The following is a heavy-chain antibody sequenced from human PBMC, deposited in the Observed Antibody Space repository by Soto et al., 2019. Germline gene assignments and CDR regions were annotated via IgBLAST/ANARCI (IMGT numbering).Heavy chain of an antibody. CDR2: ISGRGATT. V-gene: IGHV3-23*01. CDR3: AKIGSFYYGSGTYLGYFDY. J-gene: IGHJ4*02. CDR1: GFTFTNYA. D-gene: IGHD3-10*01. Sequence: EEQLLESGGVLVQPGGSLRLSCAASGFTFTNYAMSWVRQAPGKGHEWVSAISGRGATTYYADSVKGRFTISRDDSRNTLYLQMNSLRAEDTDVYYCAKIGSFYYGSGTYLGYFDYWGQGSLVTVSS.